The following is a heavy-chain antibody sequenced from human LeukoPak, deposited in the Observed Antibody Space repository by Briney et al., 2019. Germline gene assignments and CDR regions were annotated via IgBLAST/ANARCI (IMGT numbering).Heavy chain of an antibody. CDR2: ISAYNGNT. CDR3: ARDTTIQLWPNDAFDI. D-gene: IGHD5-18*01. V-gene: IGHV1-18*01. Sequence: ASVKVSCKASGYTFTSYGISWVRQAPGQGLEWMGWISAYNGNTNYAQKLQGRDTMTTDTSTSTAYMELRSLRSDDTAVYYCARDTTIQLWPNDAFDIWGQGTMVTVSS. CDR1: GYTFTSYG. J-gene: IGHJ3*02.